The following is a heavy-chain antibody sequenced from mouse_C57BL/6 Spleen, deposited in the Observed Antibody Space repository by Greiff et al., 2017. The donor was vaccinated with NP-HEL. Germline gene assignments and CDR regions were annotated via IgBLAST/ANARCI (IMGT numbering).Heavy chain of an antibody. CDR2: INYDGSST. V-gene: IGHV5-16*01. D-gene: IGHD2-5*01. J-gene: IGHJ2*01. CDR1: GFTFSDYY. CDR3: ARDRDSNYDFDY. Sequence: EVMLVESEGGLVQPGSSMKLSCTASGFTFSDYYMAWVRQVPEKGLEWVANINYDGSSTYYLDSLKSRFIISRDNAKNILYLQMSSLKSEDTATYYCARDRDSNYDFDYWGQGTTLTVSS.